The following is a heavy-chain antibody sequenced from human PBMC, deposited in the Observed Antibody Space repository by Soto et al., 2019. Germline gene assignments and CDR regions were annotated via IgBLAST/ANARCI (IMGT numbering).Heavy chain of an antibody. Sequence: TGGSLRLSCAASGFTFSTYWMHWVRQAPGKGLVWVSRIKSDGSVTTYADYVKGRFTISRDNAKNTLYLQMNTLRAEDTAVYYCARDLVGSHDYWGRGTLVTVSS. CDR1: GFTFSTYW. CDR3: ARDLVGSHDY. CDR2: IKSDGSVT. D-gene: IGHD2-8*02. J-gene: IGHJ4*02. V-gene: IGHV3-74*01.